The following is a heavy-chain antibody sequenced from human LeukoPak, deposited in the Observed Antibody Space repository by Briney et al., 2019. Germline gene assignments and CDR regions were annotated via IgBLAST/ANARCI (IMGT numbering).Heavy chain of an antibody. Sequence: PSETLSLTCTVSGYSISSGYYWGWIRQPPGKGLEWIGRIYYSGSTYYNPSLKSRVTISVDTSKNQFSLKLSSVTAADTAVYYCARPGDYYYDSSGSPWHYWGQGTLVTVSS. J-gene: IGHJ4*02. CDR1: GYSISSGYY. D-gene: IGHD3-22*01. CDR3: ARPGDYYYDSSGSPWHY. CDR2: IYYSGST. V-gene: IGHV4-38-2*02.